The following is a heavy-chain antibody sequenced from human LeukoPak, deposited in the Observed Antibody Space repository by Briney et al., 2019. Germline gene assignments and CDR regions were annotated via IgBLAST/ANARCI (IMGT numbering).Heavy chain of an antibody. CDR3: ARDRSDTYLFYYYGMDV. CDR2: ISAYNGNT. J-gene: IGHJ6*02. D-gene: IGHD2-15*01. Sequence: ASVKVSCKASGYTFTSYGISWVRQAPEQGLEWMGWISAYNGNTNYAQKLQGRVTMTTDTSTSTAYMELRSLRSDDTAVYYCARDRSDTYLFYYYGMDVWGQGTTVTVSS. CDR1: GYTFTSYG. V-gene: IGHV1-18*01.